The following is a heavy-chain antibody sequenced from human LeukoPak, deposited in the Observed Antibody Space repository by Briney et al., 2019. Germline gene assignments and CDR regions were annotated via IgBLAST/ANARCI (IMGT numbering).Heavy chain of an antibody. J-gene: IGHJ4*02. V-gene: IGHV3-74*01. D-gene: IGHD3-22*01. CDR2: ITSDGSST. CDR3: ARDFHRNYYDSSGCAY. CDR1: GFTFSSYW. Sequence: GGSLRLSCAASGFTFSSYWMHWVRQAPGKWLVLVSRITSDGSSTSYADSVKGRFTIYRDNAKNTLYLQMNSRRAEDTAVYYCARDFHRNYYDSSGCAYWGQGTLVTVSS.